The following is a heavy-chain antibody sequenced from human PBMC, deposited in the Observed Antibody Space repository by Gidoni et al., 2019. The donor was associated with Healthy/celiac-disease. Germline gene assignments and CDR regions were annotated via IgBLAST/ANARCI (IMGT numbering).Heavy chain of an antibody. Sequence: SSVKVSCKASGGTFSSYAISWVRQAPGQGLEWMGGSIPIFGTANYAQKFQGRVTITADKSTSTAYMELSSLRSEDTAVYYCARGGTIWFGEFSPWGQGTLVTVSS. J-gene: IGHJ5*02. D-gene: IGHD3-10*01. V-gene: IGHV1-69*06. CDR3: ARGGTIWFGEFSP. CDR1: GGTFSSYA. CDR2: SIPIFGTA.